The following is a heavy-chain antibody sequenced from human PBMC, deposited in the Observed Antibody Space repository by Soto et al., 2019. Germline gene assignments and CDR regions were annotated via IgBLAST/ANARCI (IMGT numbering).Heavy chain of an antibody. J-gene: IGHJ6*02. Sequence: EVQLVESGGGLVQPGGFLRLSCVDSGFTFSSYWMSWVRQAPVKGLEWVGNIKQDGSEENYVDSVKGRFTISRDNAKNSMYLQMNSLRVEDTAVYYCARIAASGRGWDVWGQGTTVVVSS. CDR3: ARIAASGRGWDV. V-gene: IGHV3-7*01. D-gene: IGHD6-13*01. CDR1: GFTFSSYW. CDR2: IKQDGSEE.